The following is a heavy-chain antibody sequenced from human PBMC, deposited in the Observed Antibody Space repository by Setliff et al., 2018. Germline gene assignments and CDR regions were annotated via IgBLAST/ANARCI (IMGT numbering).Heavy chain of an antibody. D-gene: IGHD4-17*01. CDR1: GASISSGGYY. V-gene: IGHV4-31*03. CDR2: IYYSGST. J-gene: IGHJ3*02. Sequence: SETLSLTCTVSGASISSGGYYWSWIRQHPGKGLEWIGYIYYSGSTYYNPSLKSRVTISVDTSKTQFSLKLSSVTAPDTAVYYCARDPLTTNRRRAFDIWGQGTMVTVSS. CDR3: ARDPLTTNRRRAFDI.